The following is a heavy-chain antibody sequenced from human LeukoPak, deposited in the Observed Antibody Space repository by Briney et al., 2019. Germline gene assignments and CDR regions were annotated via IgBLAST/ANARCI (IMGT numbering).Heavy chain of an antibody. V-gene: IGHV1-18*01. D-gene: IGHD4-17*01. J-gene: IGHJ5*02. CDR3: ARYGDCLTSRFDP. CDR2: ISIYNDNT. Sequence: ASVKVSCKASGYTFSGYCIIWVRQAPGQGLEWMGWISIYNDNTNYAQKFQGRDSMTTDTYTSTAYIDLTTLRSDDTAVYYCARYGDCLTSRFDPWGRGALVAVSS. CDR1: GYTFSGYC.